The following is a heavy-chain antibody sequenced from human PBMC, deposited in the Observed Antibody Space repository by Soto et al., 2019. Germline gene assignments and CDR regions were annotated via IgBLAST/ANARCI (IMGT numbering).Heavy chain of an antibody. D-gene: IGHD3-10*01. V-gene: IGHV4-34*01. CDR3: ARVQAGSYYYYYGMDV. CDR2: INHSGST. CDR1: GGSFSGYY. Sequence: TLSLTCAVYGGSFSGYYWSWIRQPPGKGLEWIGEINHSGSTNYNPSLKSRVTISVDTSKNQFSLKLSSVTAADTAVYYCARVQAGSYYYYYGMDVWGQGTTVTVSS. J-gene: IGHJ6*02.